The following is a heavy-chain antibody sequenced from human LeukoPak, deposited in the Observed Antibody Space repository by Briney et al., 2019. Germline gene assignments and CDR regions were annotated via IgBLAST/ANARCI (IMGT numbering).Heavy chain of an antibody. Sequence: SETLSLTCAVSGYSISSGYYWGWIRQPPGKGLEWIGSIYHSGSTYYNPSLKSRVTISVDTSKNQCSLKLSSVTAADTAVYYCARHRYCSSTSCYRGYFDYWGQGTLVTVSS. CDR2: IYHSGST. V-gene: IGHV4-38-2*01. CDR1: GYSISSGYY. D-gene: IGHD2-2*01. J-gene: IGHJ4*02. CDR3: ARHRYCSSTSCYRGYFDY.